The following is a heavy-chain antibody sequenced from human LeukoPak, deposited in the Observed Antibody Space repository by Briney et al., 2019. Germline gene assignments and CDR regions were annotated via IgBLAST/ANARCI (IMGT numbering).Heavy chain of an antibody. CDR3: ARQPSIHYYGSGSYYGYYFDY. V-gene: IGHV5-51*01. D-gene: IGHD3-10*01. J-gene: IGHJ4*02. CDR2: IYPGDSDT. CDR1: GYSLTSYW. Sequence: GESLKISCKGSGYSLTSYWIGWVRQMPGKGLEWMGIIYPGDSDTRYSPSFQGQVTISADKSISTAYLQWSSLKASDTAMYYCARQPSIHYYGSGSYYGYYFDYWGQGTLVTVSS.